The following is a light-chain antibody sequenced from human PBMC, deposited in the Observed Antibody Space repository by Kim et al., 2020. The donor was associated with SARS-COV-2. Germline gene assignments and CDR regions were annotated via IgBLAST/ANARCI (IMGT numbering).Light chain of an antibody. CDR3: QVCDSNTYV. CDR1: GTKN. J-gene: IGLJ1*01. V-gene: IGLV3-9*01. CDR2: RDN. Sequence: GTKNVHWYQQKPGQAPVVVIYRDNDRPSEIPERFSGSNSGSTATLTISRAQAGDEADYYCQVCDSNTYVFGTGTKVTVL.